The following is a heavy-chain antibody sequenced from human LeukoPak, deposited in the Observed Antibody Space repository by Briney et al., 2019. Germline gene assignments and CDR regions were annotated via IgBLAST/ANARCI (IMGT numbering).Heavy chain of an antibody. CDR1: GYSISSGYY. D-gene: IGHD3-16*01. CDR3: ARPHSGTVNASTYGVIDY. V-gene: IGHV4-38-2*02. CDR2: IFHSGST. Sequence: PSETLSLTCTVSGYSISSGYYWGWIRPPPGKGLEWIGNIFHSGSTYYNPSLKSRVTISVDTSKNHFSLKLSSVTAADTAMYYCARPHSGTVNASTYGVIDYWGQGTLVTVSS. J-gene: IGHJ4*02.